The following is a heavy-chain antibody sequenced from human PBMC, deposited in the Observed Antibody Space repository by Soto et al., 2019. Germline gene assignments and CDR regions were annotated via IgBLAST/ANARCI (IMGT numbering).Heavy chain of an antibody. J-gene: IGHJ6*02. CDR3: ARARYCASPSCYKHYYYGMDT. CDR1: GYTFTSHG. Sequence: QDQLVQSGAEVKKPGASVKISGEASGYTFTSHGISWVRQAPGQGLEWLGWISTYNSRTHYAQKVQGRVTMTTDTSTSTAYLDLRSLTFDDTAVYYCARARYCASPSCYKHYYYGMDTWGQGTKVTVSS. D-gene: IGHD2-2*02. V-gene: IGHV1-18*04. CDR2: ISTYNSRT.